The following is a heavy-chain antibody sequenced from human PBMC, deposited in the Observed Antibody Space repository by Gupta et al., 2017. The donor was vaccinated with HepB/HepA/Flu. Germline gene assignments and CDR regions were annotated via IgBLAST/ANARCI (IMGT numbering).Heavy chain of an antibody. CDR2: IKQDASEI. Sequence: EVQLVESGGDLVQPGGSLRLSCAASGFTFSNHWMDWARQAPGKGLEWVATIKQDASEIYYVNSVRGRFTISRDNGKTSLYLQMNSLRAEDTAIYYCASVWDMGYWGQGTLVTVSS. CDR1: GFTFSNHW. D-gene: IGHD1-26*01. V-gene: IGHV3-7*01. CDR3: ASVWDMGY. J-gene: IGHJ4*02.